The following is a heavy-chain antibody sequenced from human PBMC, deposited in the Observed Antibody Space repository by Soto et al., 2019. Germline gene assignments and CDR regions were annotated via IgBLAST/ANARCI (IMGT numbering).Heavy chain of an antibody. D-gene: IGHD3-10*01. CDR2: IYPGDSDT. CDR3: ARTYYRGSGSYYHFDY. Sequence: GESLKISCKGSGYSFTSYWIGWVRQMPGKGLEWMGIIYPGDSDTRYSPSFQGQVTISADKSISTAYLQWSSLKASDTAMYYCARTYYRGSGSYYHFDYWGQGTLVTVSS. V-gene: IGHV5-51*01. J-gene: IGHJ4*02. CDR1: GYSFTSYW.